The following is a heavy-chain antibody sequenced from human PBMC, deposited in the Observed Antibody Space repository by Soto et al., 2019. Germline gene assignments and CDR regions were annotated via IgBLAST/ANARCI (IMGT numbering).Heavy chain of an antibody. Sequence: SETLSLTCTVSGGSISSSGCYWGWIRQPPGKGLEWIGSIYYSGSTYYNPSLKSRVTISVDTSKNQFSLKLSSVTAADTAVYYCARHPLYDSSGYDYWGQGTLVTVSS. CDR1: GGSISSSGCY. CDR2: IYYSGST. CDR3: ARHPLYDSSGYDY. V-gene: IGHV4-39*01. J-gene: IGHJ4*02. D-gene: IGHD3-22*01.